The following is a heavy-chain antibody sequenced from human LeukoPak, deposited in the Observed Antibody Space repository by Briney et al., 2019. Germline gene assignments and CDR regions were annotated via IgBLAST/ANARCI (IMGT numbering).Heavy chain of an antibody. Sequence: TGGSLRLSCAASGFAFNTYSMNWVRQAPGKGLEWVSGITSSGITYYADSVKGRFTVSRDNSKNTLYLQMNSLRAEDRAAYYCAKDSAWGCYDDWGQGTLVTVSS. J-gene: IGHJ1*01. V-gene: IGHV3-23*01. D-gene: IGHD3-16*01. CDR2: ITSSGIT. CDR1: GFAFNTYS. CDR3: AKDSAWGCYDD.